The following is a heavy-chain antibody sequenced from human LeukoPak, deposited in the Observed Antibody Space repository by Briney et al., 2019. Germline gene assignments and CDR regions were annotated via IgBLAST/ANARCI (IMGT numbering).Heavy chain of an antibody. J-gene: IGHJ4*02. CDR1: GFTFSSYA. Sequence: GGSLRLSCAASGFTFSSYAMHWVRQAPGKGLEWVAVISYDGSNKYYADSVKGRFTISRDNSKNTLYLQMNSLRAEDTAVYYCARDRGVRGVARYYFDYWGQGTLVTVSP. D-gene: IGHD3-10*01. V-gene: IGHV3-30-3*01. CDR2: ISYDGSNK. CDR3: ARDRGVRGVARYYFDY.